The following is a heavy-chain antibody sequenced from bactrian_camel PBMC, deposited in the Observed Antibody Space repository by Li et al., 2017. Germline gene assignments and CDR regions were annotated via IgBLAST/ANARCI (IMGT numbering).Heavy chain of an antibody. V-gene: IGHV3S1*01. CDR2: HYTGTATT. J-gene: IGHJ4*01. D-gene: IGHD5*01. CDR3: RRPLHAGRLVSNYGY. CDR1: GYASSRYC. Sequence: QVQLVESGGGSVQAGGSLRLSCTASGYASSRYCMGWFRQAPGKERAAVAAHYTGTATTYVADSVKGRFAISQDNDKNVLYLQMNSLLLQILPCITVRRPLHAGRLVSNYGYWGQGTQVTVS.